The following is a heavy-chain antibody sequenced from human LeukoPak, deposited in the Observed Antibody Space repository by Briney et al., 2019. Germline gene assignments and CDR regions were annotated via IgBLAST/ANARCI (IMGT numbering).Heavy chain of an antibody. J-gene: IGHJ4*02. CDR2: ISGSGGST. V-gene: IGHV3-23*01. CDR3: AKDIGKIVGAIWYFDY. D-gene: IGHD1-26*01. CDR1: GFTFSSYA. Sequence: PGGSLRLSCAASGFTFSSYAMSWVRQAPGKGLEWVSAISGSGGSTYYADSVKGRFTISRDNSKNTLYLQMNSLRAEDTAVYYCAKDIGKIVGAIWYFDYWGQGTLVTVSS.